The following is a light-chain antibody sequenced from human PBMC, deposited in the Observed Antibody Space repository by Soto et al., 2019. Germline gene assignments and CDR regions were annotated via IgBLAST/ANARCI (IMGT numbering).Light chain of an antibody. CDR3: SSYASSNNLV. V-gene: IGLV2-8*01. CDR1: SNDVGGYHY. CDR2: EVS. Sequence: QSALTQPPSASGSPGQSVTISCTGTSNDVGGYHYVSWYQQHPGKAPKLMIYEVSKRPSGVPDRFSGSKSGNTASLTVSGLQAEDGADYYCSSYASSNNLVFGGGTKVTVL. J-gene: IGLJ2*01.